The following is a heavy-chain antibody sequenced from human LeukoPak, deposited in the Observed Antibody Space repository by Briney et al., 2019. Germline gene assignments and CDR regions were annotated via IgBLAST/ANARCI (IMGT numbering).Heavy chain of an antibody. Sequence: PSETLSLTCTVSGYSISSGYYWGWIRQPPGKGLEWIGSIYHSGSTYYNPSLKSRVTISVDTSKNQFSLKLSSVTAADTAVYYCAREGDLWDFWSGSPGALDYWGQGTLVTVSS. J-gene: IGHJ4*02. D-gene: IGHD3-3*01. V-gene: IGHV4-38-2*02. CDR2: IYHSGST. CDR1: GYSISSGYY. CDR3: AREGDLWDFWSGSPGALDY.